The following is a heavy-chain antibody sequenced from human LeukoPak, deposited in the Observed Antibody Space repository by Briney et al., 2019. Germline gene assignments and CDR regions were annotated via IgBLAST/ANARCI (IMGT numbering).Heavy chain of an antibody. J-gene: IGHJ6*02. CDR2: ISSSGSTI. CDR3: ARDFNTISGVVGYSYYGMDV. Sequence: GGSLRLSCAASGFTFSDYYMSWIRQAPGKGLEWVSYISSSGSTIYYADSVKGRFTISRDNAKNSLYLQMNSLRAEDTAVYYCARDFNTISGVVGYSYYGMDVWGQGTTVTVSS. V-gene: IGHV3-11*01. D-gene: IGHD3-3*01. CDR1: GFTFSDYY.